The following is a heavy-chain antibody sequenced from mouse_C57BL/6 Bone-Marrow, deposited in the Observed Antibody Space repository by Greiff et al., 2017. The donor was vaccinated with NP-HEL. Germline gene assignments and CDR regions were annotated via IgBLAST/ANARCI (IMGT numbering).Heavy chain of an antibody. Sequence: EVQLVESGGDLVKPGGSLKLSCAASGFTFSSYGMSWVRQTPDKRLEWVATISSGGSYTYYPDSVKGRFTISRDNAKNTLYLQMSSLKSEDTAMYYCARQRGYWYFDVWGTGTTVTVSS. J-gene: IGHJ1*03. CDR1: GFTFSSYG. V-gene: IGHV5-6*01. CDR2: ISSGGSYT. CDR3: ARQRGYWYFDV.